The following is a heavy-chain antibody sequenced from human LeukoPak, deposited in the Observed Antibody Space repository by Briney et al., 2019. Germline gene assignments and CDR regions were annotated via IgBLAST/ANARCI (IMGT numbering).Heavy chain of an antibody. CDR3: ARGGPDDYGDYQNFDY. J-gene: IGHJ4*02. D-gene: IGHD4-17*01. V-gene: IGHV4-31*03. Sequence: PSQTLSLTCTVSGGSISSGGYYWSWIRQHPGKGLEWIGYIYYSGSPYYNPSLKSRVTISVDTSKNQFSLKLSSVTAADTAVYYCARGGPDDYGDYQNFDYWGQGTLVTVSS. CDR1: GGSISSGGYY. CDR2: IYYSGSP.